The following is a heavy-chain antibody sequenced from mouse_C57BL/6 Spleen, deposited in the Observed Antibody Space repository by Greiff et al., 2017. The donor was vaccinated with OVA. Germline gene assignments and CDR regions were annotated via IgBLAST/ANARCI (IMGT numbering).Heavy chain of an antibody. J-gene: IGHJ1*03. D-gene: IGHD2-1*01. CDR1: GYTFTSYW. Sequence: VQLQQPGAELVMPGASVKLSCKASGYTFTSYWMHWVKQRPGQGLEWIGEIDPSDSYTNYNQKFKGKSTLTVDKSSSTAYMQLSSLTSEDSAVYYCARGRGNRWYFDVWGTGTTVTVSS. CDR2: IDPSDSYT. V-gene: IGHV1-69*01. CDR3: ARGRGNRWYFDV.